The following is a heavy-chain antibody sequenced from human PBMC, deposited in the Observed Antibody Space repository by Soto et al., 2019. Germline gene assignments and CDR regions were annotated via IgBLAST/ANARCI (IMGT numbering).Heavy chain of an antibody. V-gene: IGHV4-59*01. D-gene: IGHD2-2*01. Sequence: SETLSLTFTAPVSAITGDYWCWIRDPPFNGLEYIGHIYYTGSTRYNPSLTSRVTISLDTYREQFSLKLASVTAADTAVYYCARGRHCTSTSCFGFPPIWFDPWGEGALVTVYS. J-gene: IGHJ5*02. CDR3: ARGRHCTSTSCFGFPPIWFDP. CDR1: VSAITGDY. CDR2: IYYTGST.